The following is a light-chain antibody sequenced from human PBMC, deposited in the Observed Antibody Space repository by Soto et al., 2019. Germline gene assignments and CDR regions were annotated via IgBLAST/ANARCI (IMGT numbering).Light chain of an antibody. J-gene: IGKJ1*01. CDR1: HSVSSSY. V-gene: IGKV3-20*01. Sequence: EIVLTQSPGTLSFSPGERATLSCRASHSVSSSYLAWYQQKPGQAPRLPIYGASSRATGIPDRFSGSGSGTDFTLTISRLEPEDFAVYYCRQYGSSPAWTFGQGTKVDIK. CDR3: RQYGSSPAWT. CDR2: GAS.